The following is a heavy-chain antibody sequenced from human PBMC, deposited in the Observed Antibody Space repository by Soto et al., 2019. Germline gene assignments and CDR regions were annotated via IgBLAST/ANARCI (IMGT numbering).Heavy chain of an antibody. D-gene: IGHD3-10*01. J-gene: IGHJ4*02. CDR3: ASLFRVTMVRGPLREDDY. Sequence: SETLSLTCTVSGGSISSYYWSWIRQPPGKGLEWIGYIYYSGSTNYNPSLKSRVTISVDTSKDQFSLKLSSVTAADTAVYYCASLFRVTMVRGPLREDDYWGQGTLVTVSS. V-gene: IGHV4-59*01. CDR2: IYYSGST. CDR1: GGSISSYY.